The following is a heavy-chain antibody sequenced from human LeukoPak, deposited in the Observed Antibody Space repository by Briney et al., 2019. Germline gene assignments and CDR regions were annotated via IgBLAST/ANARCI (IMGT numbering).Heavy chain of an antibody. CDR3: ARVKHPNAFDI. V-gene: IGHV1-24*01. CDR1: GYTLTELS. J-gene: IGHJ3*02. Sequence: ASVKVSCKVSGYTLTELSMHWVRQAPGKGLEWMGGFDPEDGETIYAQKFQGRVTMTRDTSISTAYMELSRLRSDDTAVYYCARVKHPNAFDIWGQGTMVTVSS. CDR2: FDPEDGET.